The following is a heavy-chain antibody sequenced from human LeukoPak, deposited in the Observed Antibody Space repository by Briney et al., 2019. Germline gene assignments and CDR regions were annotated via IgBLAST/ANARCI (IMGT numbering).Heavy chain of an antibody. CDR3: ARGHRGAYGDY. V-gene: IGHV4-34*01. Sequence: SETLSLTCAVYGGSFSGYYWSWIRQPTGKGLEWIGEINHSGSTNYNPSLKSRVTISVDTSKNQFSLKLSSVTAADTAVYYCARGHRGAYGDYWGQGTLVTVSS. CDR2: INHSGST. CDR1: GGSFSGYY. J-gene: IGHJ4*02. D-gene: IGHD5-12*01.